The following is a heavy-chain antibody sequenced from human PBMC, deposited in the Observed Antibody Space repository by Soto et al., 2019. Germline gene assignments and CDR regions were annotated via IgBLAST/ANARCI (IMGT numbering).Heavy chain of an antibody. CDR1: GGSISSGGYY. D-gene: IGHD3-16*02. CDR3: ARALPPPRPPGGGVIAPFDY. CDR2: IYYSGGT. Sequence: QVQLQESGPGLVKPSQTLALTCTVSGGSISSGGYYWGWMRQHPGKGLEGIGYIYYSGGTYYNPSLKSRVTISVDSSKNQFSLKLSSVTAADTAVYYCARALPPPRPPGGGVIAPFDYWGQGTLVTVSS. J-gene: IGHJ4*02. V-gene: IGHV4-31*03.